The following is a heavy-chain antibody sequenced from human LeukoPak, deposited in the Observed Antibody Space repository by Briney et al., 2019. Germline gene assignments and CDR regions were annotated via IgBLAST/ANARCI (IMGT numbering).Heavy chain of an antibody. CDR1: GGSISSYY. CDR3: ARAGLFDYLFRPYFDY. CDR2: IYTSGST. Sequence: SETLSLTCTVSGGSISSYYWSWIRQPAGKGLEWIGRIYTSGSTNYNPSLKSRVTMSVDTSRNRFSLKLSSVTTADTAVYYCARAGLFDYLFRPYFDYWGQGALVTVSS. V-gene: IGHV4-4*07. D-gene: IGHD3-9*01. J-gene: IGHJ4*02.